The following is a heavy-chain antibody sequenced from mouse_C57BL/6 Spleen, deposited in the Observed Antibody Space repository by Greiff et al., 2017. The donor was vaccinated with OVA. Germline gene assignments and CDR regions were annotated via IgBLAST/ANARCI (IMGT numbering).Heavy chain of an antibody. CDR3: ARRGGNRAMDY. Sequence: EVQVVESGGGLVQPGGSLKLSCAASGFTFSDYYMYWVRQTPEKRLEWVAYISNGGGSTYYPDTVKGRFTISRDNAKNTLYLQMSRLKSEDTAMYYCARRGGNRAMDYWGQGTSVTVSS. CDR1: GFTFSDYY. D-gene: IGHD2-1*01. J-gene: IGHJ4*01. CDR2: ISNGGGST. V-gene: IGHV5-12*01.